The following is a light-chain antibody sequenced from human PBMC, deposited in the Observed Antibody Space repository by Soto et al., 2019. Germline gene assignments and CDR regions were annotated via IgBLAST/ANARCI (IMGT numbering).Light chain of an antibody. V-gene: IGLV2-14*03. Sequence: QFALTQPASVSGSPGQSITISCTGTSSDVGGHDYVSWYQQHPGKAPKLMIFDVSNRPSGISNRFSGSKSGFTASLTISGLQTEDEADYYCSSYRSGSALVFGGGTKLTVL. J-gene: IGLJ3*02. CDR2: DVS. CDR3: SSYRSGSALV. CDR1: SSDVGGHDY.